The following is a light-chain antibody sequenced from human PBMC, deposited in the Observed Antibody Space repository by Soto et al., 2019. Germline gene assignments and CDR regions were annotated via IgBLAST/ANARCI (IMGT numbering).Light chain of an antibody. V-gene: IGLV2-14*01. J-gene: IGLJ1*01. CDR1: SSDVAFYNH. CDR2: VVN. CDR3: SSFASTHTYV. Sequence: QSVLTQPASVSGSPGQSITISCTGTSSDVAFYNHVSWYQQHPGKAPKLLIYVVNNRPSGVSHRFSGSKSGNTASLTISGLQAEDEADYYCSSFASTHTYVFGTGTKVTVL.